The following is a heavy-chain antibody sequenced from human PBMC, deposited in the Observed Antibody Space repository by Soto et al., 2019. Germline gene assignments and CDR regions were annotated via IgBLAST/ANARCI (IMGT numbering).Heavy chain of an antibody. CDR1: GGSISSSSYY. J-gene: IGHJ5*02. CDR3: ARRIWFGEGKKWFDP. CDR2: IYYSGST. Sequence: SETLSLTCTVSGGSISSSSYYWVWIRQPPGKGLEWIGSIYYSGSTYYNPSLKSRVTISVDTSKNQFSLKLSSVTAADTAVYYCARRIWFGEGKKWFDPWGQGTLVTVSS. V-gene: IGHV4-39*01. D-gene: IGHD3-10*01.